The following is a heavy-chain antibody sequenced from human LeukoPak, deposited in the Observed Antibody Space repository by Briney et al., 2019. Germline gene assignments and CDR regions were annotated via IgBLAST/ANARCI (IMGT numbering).Heavy chain of an antibody. J-gene: IGHJ4*02. Sequence: GGSLRLFCADSGFSFNTYSMNWVRQAPGKGLEWVSSISPSSDGIFYADSLRGRFTVSRDNAKNLLYLHLNSLRVEDTAVYFCVRDNFGDYLPFFWGQGTLVTVSS. D-gene: IGHD4-17*01. CDR1: GFSFNTYS. V-gene: IGHV3-21*01. CDR3: VRDNFGDYLPFF. CDR2: ISPSSDGI.